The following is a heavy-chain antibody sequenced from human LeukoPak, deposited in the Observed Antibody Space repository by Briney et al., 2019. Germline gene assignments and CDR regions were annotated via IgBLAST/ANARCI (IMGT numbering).Heavy chain of an antibody. V-gene: IGHV1-18*01. CDR2: ISAFNGYT. D-gene: IGHD1-26*01. J-gene: IGHJ4*02. Sequence: GASVKVSCKASGYTFTIYGISWVRQAPGQGLEWMRWISAFNGYTKYAQKFQDRVTMTTDTSTSTAYMELRSLRSDDTAVYYCARDYPGTRYSGSYYSGRAGDYWGQGTLVTVSS. CDR3: ARDYPGTRYSGSYYSGRAGDY. CDR1: GYTFTIYG.